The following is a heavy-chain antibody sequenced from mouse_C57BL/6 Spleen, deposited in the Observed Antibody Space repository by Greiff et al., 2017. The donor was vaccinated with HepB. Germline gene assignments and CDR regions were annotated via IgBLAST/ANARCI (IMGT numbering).Heavy chain of an antibody. CDR2: IDPETGGT. J-gene: IGHJ1*03. D-gene: IGHD1-1*01. V-gene: IGHV1-15*01. CDR1: GYTFTDYE. Sequence: VHLVESGAELVRPGASVTLSCKASGYTFTDYEMHWVKQTPVHGLEWIGAIDPETGGTAYNQKFKGKAILTADKSSSTAYMELRSLTSEDSAVYYCTCGSSSEYFDVWGTGTTVTVSS. CDR3: TCGSSSEYFDV.